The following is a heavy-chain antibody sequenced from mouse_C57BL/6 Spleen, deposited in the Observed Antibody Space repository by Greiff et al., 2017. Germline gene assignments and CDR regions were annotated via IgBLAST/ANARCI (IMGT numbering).Heavy chain of an antibody. Sequence: DVLLVESGGGLVKPGASLKLSCAASGFTFSSYSMSWVRQTPEKRLEWVATISAGGSYTYYPHNVKGRFTISRDNAKNNLYLQMSHLKSEDTAMYYCARGLRSFDYWGQGTTLTVSS. CDR1: GFTFSSYS. V-gene: IGHV5-4*01. J-gene: IGHJ2*01. CDR3: ARGLRSFDY. CDR2: ISAGGSYT. D-gene: IGHD1-1*01.